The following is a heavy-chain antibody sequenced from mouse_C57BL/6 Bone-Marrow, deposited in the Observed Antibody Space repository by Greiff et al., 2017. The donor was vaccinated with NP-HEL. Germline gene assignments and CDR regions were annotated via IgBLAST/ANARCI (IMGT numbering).Heavy chain of an antibody. CDR2: IYPGSGNT. J-gene: IGHJ2*01. CDR1: GYTFTYYY. V-gene: IGHV1-76*01. CDR3: ARENYYGSSSEYYFDY. Sequence: QVQLQQSGAELVRPGASVKLSCKASGYTFTYYYINWVKQRPGQGLEWIARIYPGSGNTYYNEKFKGKATLTAEKSSSTAYMQLSSLTSEDSAVYFCARENYYGSSSEYYFDYWGQGTTLTVSS. D-gene: IGHD1-1*01.